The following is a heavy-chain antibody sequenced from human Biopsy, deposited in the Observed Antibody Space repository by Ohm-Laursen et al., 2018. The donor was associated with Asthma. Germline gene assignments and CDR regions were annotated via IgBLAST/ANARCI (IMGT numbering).Heavy chain of an antibody. J-gene: IGHJ6*02. CDR2: IMTVFGTT. V-gene: IGHV1-69*13. CDR3: ARCQVGYSSGWSLLLKKIYYAGMDV. D-gene: IGHD6-19*01. Sequence: SVTVSCKAPGGTFSNFAISWVRQAPGQGLEWLGGIMTVFGTTNYAQKVQGRVTITADESTSTAYMEVTSLRSEDTAIYYWARCQVGYSSGWSLLLKKIYYAGMDVWGQGTAVTVSS. CDR1: GGTFSNFA.